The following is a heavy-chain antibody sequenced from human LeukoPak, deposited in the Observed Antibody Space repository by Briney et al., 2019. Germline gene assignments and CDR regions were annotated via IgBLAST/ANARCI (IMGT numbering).Heavy chain of an antibody. V-gene: IGHV4-59*01. CDR3: ARGAVWFGEDY. CDR2: IYYSGST. Sequence: SETLSLTCTVSGGSISSYYWSWIRQPPGKGLEWIGYIYYSGSTNYNPSLKSRVTISVDTSKNQFSLKLSSVTAADTAVYYCARGAVWFGEDYWGQGTLVTVSS. J-gene: IGHJ4*02. CDR1: GGSISSYY. D-gene: IGHD3-10*01.